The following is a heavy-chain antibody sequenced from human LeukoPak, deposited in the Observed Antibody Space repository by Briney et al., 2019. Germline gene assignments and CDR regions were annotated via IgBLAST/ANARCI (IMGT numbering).Heavy chain of an antibody. CDR1: GLTFSSYA. CDR3: ARADFWSGYYTAEYFQH. Sequence: GGSLRLSCAASGLTFSSYAMHWVRQAPGKGLEWVAVISYDGSNKYYADSVRGRFTISRDNSKNTLYLQMNSLRAEDTAVYYCARADFWSGYYTAEYFQHWGQGTLVTVSS. D-gene: IGHD3-3*01. V-gene: IGHV3-30*04. CDR2: ISYDGSNK. J-gene: IGHJ1*01.